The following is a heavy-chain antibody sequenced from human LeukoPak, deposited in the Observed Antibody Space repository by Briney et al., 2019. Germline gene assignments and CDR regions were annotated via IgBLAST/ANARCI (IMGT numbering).Heavy chain of an antibody. D-gene: IGHD3-10*01. CDR1: GYSISSGYY. J-gene: IGHJ3*02. CDR3: AKEFWNSRSGSLQAFDI. V-gene: IGHV4-38-2*02. CDR2: IYHSGST. Sequence: SETLSLTCTVSGYSISSGYYWGWIRQPPGKGLEWIGTIYHSGSTYYNPSLKSRITISVDTSKNQFSLKLSSVTAADTAVYYCAKEFWNSRSGSLQAFDIWGQGTMVTVSA.